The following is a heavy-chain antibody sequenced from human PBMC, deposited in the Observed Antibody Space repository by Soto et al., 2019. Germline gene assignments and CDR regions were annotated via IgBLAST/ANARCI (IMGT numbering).Heavy chain of an antibody. J-gene: IGHJ5*02. Sequence: QLQLVQSAAEVKKPGASVRVSCKAYGYPFIKYGISWIRQAPEQGLEWMGWIKVDSGYTNYAQQFQGRVTMTADTSSDTAVMELRSMRLDDTAVYFSATSSATGFDPWGQGTLVSVSS. CDR1: GYPFIKYG. CDR2: IKVDSGYT. D-gene: IGHD4-17*01. V-gene: IGHV1-18*04. CDR3: ATSSATGFDP.